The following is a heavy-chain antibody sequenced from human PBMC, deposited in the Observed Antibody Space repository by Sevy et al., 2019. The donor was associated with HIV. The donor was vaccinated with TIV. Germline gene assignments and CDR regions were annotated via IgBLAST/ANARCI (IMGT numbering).Heavy chain of an antibody. D-gene: IGHD5-12*01. CDR3: AKWSMGGARWLQLGAFDI. CDR1: GFTFSSYA. V-gene: IGHV3-30-3*02. Sequence: GGSLRLSCAASGFTFSSYAMHWVRQAPGKGLEWVAVISYDGSNKYYADSVKGRFTISRDNSKNTLYLQMDGLRAEDTAVYYCAKWSMGGARWLQLGAFDIWGQGTMVTVSS. J-gene: IGHJ3*02. CDR2: ISYDGSNK.